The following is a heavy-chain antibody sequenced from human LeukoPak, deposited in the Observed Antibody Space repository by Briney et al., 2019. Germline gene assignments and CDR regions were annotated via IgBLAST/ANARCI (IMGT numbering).Heavy chain of an antibody. D-gene: IGHD3-16*01. CDR1: GDSISGYY. Sequence: SETLSLTCTVSGDSISGYYWSWIRQPPGKGLEWIGYVYHTGHTHYSPSLKSRVTVSLDTSRNQVSLILRSVTAADTAVYYCARHRFGHLFDYWGQGNLVFVSS. CDR3: ARHRFGHLFDY. J-gene: IGHJ4*02. V-gene: IGHV4-59*01. CDR2: VYHTGHT.